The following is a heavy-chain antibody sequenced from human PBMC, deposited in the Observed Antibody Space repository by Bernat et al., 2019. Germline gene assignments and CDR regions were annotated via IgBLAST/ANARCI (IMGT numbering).Heavy chain of an antibody. CDR3: ARGVKYSGYDKETPIGY. D-gene: IGHD5-12*01. J-gene: IGHJ4*02. CDR1: GFTFSSYG. V-gene: IGHV3-33*01. Sequence: QVQLVESGGGVVQPGRSLRLSCAASGFTFSSYGMHWVRQAPGKGLEWVAVIWYDGSNKYYAESVKGRFTISRENSKNSLYLQMNSLRAEDTAVYYCARGVKYSGYDKETPIGYWGQGTLVTVSS. CDR2: IWYDGSNK.